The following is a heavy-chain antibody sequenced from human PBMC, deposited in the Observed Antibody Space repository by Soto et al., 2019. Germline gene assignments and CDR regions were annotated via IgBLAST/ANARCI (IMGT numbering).Heavy chain of an antibody. CDR3: AKSPGMYYYDSSGYYHYDY. Sequence: EVQLLESGGGLAQPGGSLRLSCAASGFTFSSYAMSWVRQAPGKGLEWVSAISGSGVSTYYADSVKGRFTISRDNSKNTLYLQMNSLRAEDTAVYYCAKSPGMYYYDSSGYYHYDYWGQGNLVTVSS. D-gene: IGHD3-22*01. CDR1: GFTFSSYA. V-gene: IGHV3-23*01. CDR2: ISGSGVST. J-gene: IGHJ4*02.